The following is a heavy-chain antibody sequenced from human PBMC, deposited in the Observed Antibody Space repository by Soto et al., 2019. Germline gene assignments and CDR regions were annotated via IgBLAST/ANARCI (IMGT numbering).Heavy chain of an antibody. V-gene: IGHV1-8*01. D-gene: IGHD3-10*01. CDR1: GYTFTSYD. J-gene: IGHJ2*01. CDR2: MNPNSGNT. Sequence: QVQLVQSGAEVKKPGASVKVSCKASGYTFTSYDINWVRQATGQGLEWMGWMNPNSGNTGYAQKFQGRVTMTRNTXXSTAYMELSSLRSEDTAVYYCARSADGITKVGFDLWGRGTLVTVSS. CDR3: ARSADGITKVGFDL.